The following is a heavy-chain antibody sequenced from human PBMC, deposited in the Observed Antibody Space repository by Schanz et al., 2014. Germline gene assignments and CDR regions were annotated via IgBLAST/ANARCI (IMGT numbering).Heavy chain of an antibody. CDR1: GFTVRSYA. V-gene: IGHV3-30*04. J-gene: IGHJ4*02. CDR3: AKEESPPSLVDY. CDR2: ISYDGSNQ. Sequence: QVQLVESGGGVVQPGRSLRLSCAASGFTVRSYAMHWVRQAPGKGLEWVAAISYDGSNQYYTDSVKGRFTVSRDNSKNQVYMQMNSLRAEDPAVYSCAKEESPPSLVDYWGQGTLVTVSS.